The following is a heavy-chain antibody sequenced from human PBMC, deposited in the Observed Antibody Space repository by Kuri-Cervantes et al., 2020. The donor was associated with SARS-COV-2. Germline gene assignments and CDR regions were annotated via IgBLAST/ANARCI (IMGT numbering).Heavy chain of an antibody. CDR1: GYTFTGYY. J-gene: IGHJ6*02. D-gene: IGHD4-11*01. V-gene: IGHV1-2*06. CDR2: INPNSGGT. CDR3: ARVSRGYSNSQYYYYGMDV. Sequence: ASVKVSCKASGYTFTGYYMHWVRQAPGQGLEWMGRINPNSGGTNYAQKFQGRVTLTRDTSISKAYMELSSLRSEDPAVYYCARVSRGYSNSQYYYYGMDVWGQGTTVTVSS.